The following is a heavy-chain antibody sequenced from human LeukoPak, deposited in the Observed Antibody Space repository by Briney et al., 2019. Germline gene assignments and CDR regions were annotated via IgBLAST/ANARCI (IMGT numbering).Heavy chain of an antibody. V-gene: IGHV3-23*01. CDR2: ISNNGGYT. Sequence: GGSLRLSCAASGFTFSSSAMSWVRQAPGKGLEWVSAISNNGGYTYYADSVQGRFTISRDNSKSTLCLQMNSLRAEDTAVYYCAKERIFGVVIGAFDIWGQGTMVTVSS. D-gene: IGHD3-3*01. CDR1: GFTFSSSA. CDR3: AKERIFGVVIGAFDI. J-gene: IGHJ3*02.